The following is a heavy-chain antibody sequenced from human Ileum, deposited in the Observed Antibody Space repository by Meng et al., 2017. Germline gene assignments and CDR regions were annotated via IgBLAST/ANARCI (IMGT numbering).Heavy chain of an antibody. CDR1: GGSISSGEYC. CDR2: VYFTGHT. Sequence: QVQLQESGPGLLKPSETLSLSRTVPGGSISSGEYCWGWIRQPPGKGLEWIGSVYFTGHTYYSPSLMSRVTISVETSKNQFSLRLTSVTAADTGLYLCARHGHFTPDKYYFDSWGQGTLVTVSS. CDR3: ARHGHFTPDKYYFDS. V-gene: IGHV4-39*01. D-gene: IGHD3-3*02. J-gene: IGHJ4*03.